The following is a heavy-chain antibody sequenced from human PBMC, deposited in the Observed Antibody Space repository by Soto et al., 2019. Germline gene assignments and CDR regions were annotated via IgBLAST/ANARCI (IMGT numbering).Heavy chain of an antibody. V-gene: IGHV1-18*04. CDR3: ARDQVSSGDAFDI. D-gene: IGHD6-25*01. J-gene: IGHJ3*02. Sequence: ASANVSCNASGYTFTSYGISWVRQAPGQGLERMGWISAYNGNTNYAQKLQGRVTMTTDTSTSTAYMELRSLRSDDTAVYYCARDQVSSGDAFDIWGQGTMVTVSS. CDR1: GYTFTSYG. CDR2: ISAYNGNT.